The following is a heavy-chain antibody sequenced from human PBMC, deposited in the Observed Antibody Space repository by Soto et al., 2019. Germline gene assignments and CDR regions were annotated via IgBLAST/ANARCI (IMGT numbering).Heavy chain of an antibody. Sequence: SDTLTLTCPVPGGSLSSDYWSWIRQPAGKGLEWIGRIYTSGSTNYNPSLKSRVTMSVDTSKNQFSLKLSSVTAADTAVYYCARGRPLRAFDIWGQGTMVTVSS. CDR2: IYTSGST. V-gene: IGHV4-4*07. CDR1: GGSLSSDY. CDR3: ARGRPLRAFDI. D-gene: IGHD3-16*01. J-gene: IGHJ3*02.